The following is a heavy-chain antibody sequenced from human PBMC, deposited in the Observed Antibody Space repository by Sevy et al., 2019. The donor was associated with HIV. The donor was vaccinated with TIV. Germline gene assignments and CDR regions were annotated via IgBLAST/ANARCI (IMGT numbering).Heavy chain of an antibody. CDR3: ARDGGGCSGGSCYSGNHFDY. J-gene: IGHJ4*02. V-gene: IGHV3-48*02. CDR1: GFTFSSYS. Sequence: GGSLRLSCAASGFTFSSYSMNWVRQAPGKGLEWVSYISSSSSTIYYADSVKGRFTISGDNANNSLYLQMNSLRDEDTAVYYCARDGGGCSGGSCYSGNHFDYWGQGTLVTVSS. D-gene: IGHD2-15*01. CDR2: ISSSSSTI.